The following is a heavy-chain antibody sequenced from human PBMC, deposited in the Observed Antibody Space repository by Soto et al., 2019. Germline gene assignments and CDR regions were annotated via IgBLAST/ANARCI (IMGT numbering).Heavy chain of an antibody. D-gene: IGHD3-9*01. V-gene: IGHV4-59*01. CDR3: ARGPYYDILTGYYRDYYYYGMDV. Sequence: PSETLSVTWTVSGGSISSYYWSWIRQPPGKGLEWIGYIYYSGSTNYNPSLKSRVTISVDTSKNQFSLKLSSVTAADTAVYYCARGPYYDILTGYYRDYYYYGMDVWGHGTTVTVSS. CDR2: IYYSGST. CDR1: GGSISSYY. J-gene: IGHJ6*02.